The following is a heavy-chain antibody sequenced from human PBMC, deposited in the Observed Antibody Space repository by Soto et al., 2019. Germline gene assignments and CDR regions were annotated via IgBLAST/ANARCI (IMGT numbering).Heavy chain of an antibody. CDR3: ASFYDSSGYYYAVYFNY. J-gene: IGHJ4*02. CDR2: IYYSGST. Sequence: QLQLQESGPGLVKPSETLSLTCTVSGGSISSSSYYWRWIRQPPGKGLEWIGSIYYSGSTYYNPSLKSRVTISVDTSKNQFSLKLSSVTAADTAVYYCASFYDSSGYYYAVYFNYWGQGTLVTVSS. V-gene: IGHV4-39*01. CDR1: GGSISSSSYY. D-gene: IGHD3-22*01.